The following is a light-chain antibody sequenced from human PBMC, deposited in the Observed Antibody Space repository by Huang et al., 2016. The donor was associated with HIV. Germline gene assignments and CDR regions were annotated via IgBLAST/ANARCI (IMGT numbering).Light chain of an antibody. J-gene: IGKJ5*01. V-gene: IGKV3-20*01. CDR1: QNINSAY. CDR2: CAS. CDR3: QQYDTSPLT. Sequence: IVLTQSPGTLSLSPGERATLSCRASQNINSAYLAWYQQKHGQAPSLLIYCASNRATGVPDRFSGSGSGTDFTLTINRLEPDDFAVFYCQQYDTSPLTFGQGTRLEIK.